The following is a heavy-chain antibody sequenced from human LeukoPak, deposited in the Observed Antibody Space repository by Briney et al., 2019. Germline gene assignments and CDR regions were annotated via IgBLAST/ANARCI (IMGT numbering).Heavy chain of an antibody. J-gene: IGHJ4*02. CDR3: ARWETTVTTLDY. CDR2: INSDGSST. Sequence: SGGSLRLSCAASGFTFSDYYMSWIRQAPGKGLVWVSRINSDGSSTTYADSVKGRFTISRDNAKNTLYLQMNSLRAEDTAVYYCARWETTVTTLDYWGQGTLVTVSS. CDR1: GFTFSDYY. D-gene: IGHD4-17*01. V-gene: IGHV3-74*01.